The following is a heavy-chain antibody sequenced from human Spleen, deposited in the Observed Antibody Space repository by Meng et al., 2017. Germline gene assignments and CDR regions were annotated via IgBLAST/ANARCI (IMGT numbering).Heavy chain of an antibody. J-gene: IGHJ5*02. CDR3: VRSSGWVRTGFDP. D-gene: IGHD6-19*01. CDR1: GGSISDFY. V-gene: IGHV4-59*01. CDR2: IYYSGRT. Sequence: QVQLQESGPGLGKPSETLSLTCTVSGGSISDFYWSWLRQPPGKGLEWIGSIYYSGRTNYNPSLKSRVTISVDTSKNQFSLKLSSVTAADTAVYYCVRSSGWVRTGFDPWGQGTLVTVSS.